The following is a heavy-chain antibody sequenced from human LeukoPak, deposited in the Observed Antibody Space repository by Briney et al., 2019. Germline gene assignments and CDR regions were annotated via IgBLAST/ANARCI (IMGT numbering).Heavy chain of an antibody. D-gene: IGHD3-10*01. Sequence: GGPLRLSCAASGFTSSSYAMSWVRQAPGKGLEWVSAISGSGGSTYYADSVKGRFTISRDSAKNSLYLQMNSLRAEDTAVYYCARDYNYYGSGSYHDYWGQGTLVTVSS. CDR3: ARDYNYYGSGSYHDY. V-gene: IGHV3-23*01. J-gene: IGHJ4*02. CDR1: GFTSSSYA. CDR2: ISGSGGST.